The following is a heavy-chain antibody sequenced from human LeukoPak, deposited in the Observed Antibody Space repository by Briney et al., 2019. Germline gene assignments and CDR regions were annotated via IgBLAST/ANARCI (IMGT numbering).Heavy chain of an antibody. V-gene: IGHV1-69*13. D-gene: IGHD3-10*01. J-gene: IGHJ4*02. CDR1: GGTFSSYA. CDR3: ARHYGSGSYSPNYYFDY. Sequence: SVKVSCKASGGTFSSYAISWVRQAPGQGLEWMGGIIPIFGTANYAQKFQGRVTITADESASTAYMELSSLRSEDTAVYYCARHYGSGSYSPNYYFDYWGQGTLVTVSS. CDR2: IIPIFGTA.